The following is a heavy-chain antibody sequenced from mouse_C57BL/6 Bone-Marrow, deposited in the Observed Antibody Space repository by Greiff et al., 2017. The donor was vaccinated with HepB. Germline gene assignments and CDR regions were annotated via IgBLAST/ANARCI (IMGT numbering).Heavy chain of an antibody. D-gene: IGHD2-2*01. CDR2: IYPYNDGT. CDR3: ARRGSTMVTGDFDY. CDR1: GYTFTSYV. Sequence: EVKLVESGPELVKPGASVKMSCKASGYTFTSYVMHWVKQKPGQGLEWIGYIYPYNDGTKYNEKFKGKATLTSDKSSSTAYMELSSLTSEDSAVYDCARRGSTMVTGDFDYWGQGTTLTVSS. V-gene: IGHV1-14*01. J-gene: IGHJ2*01.